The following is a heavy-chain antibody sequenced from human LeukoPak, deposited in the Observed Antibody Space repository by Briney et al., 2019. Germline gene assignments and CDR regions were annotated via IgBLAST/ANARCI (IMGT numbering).Heavy chain of an antibody. Sequence: SETLSLTCTVSGGSISSSSYYWGWIRQPPGKGLEWIGSIYYSGSTYYNPSLKSRVSISVDTSKNQFSLKLSSVTAADTAVYYCARGEWLPDWFDPWGQGTLVTVSS. CDR1: GGSISSSSYY. CDR3: ARGEWLPDWFDP. CDR2: IYYSGST. J-gene: IGHJ5*02. D-gene: IGHD5-12*01. V-gene: IGHV4-39*07.